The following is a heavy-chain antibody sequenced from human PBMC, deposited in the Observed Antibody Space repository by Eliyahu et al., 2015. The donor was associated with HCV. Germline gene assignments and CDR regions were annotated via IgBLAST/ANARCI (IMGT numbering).Heavy chain of an antibody. CDR1: GFTFDXYG. Sequence: EVHLVESGGGLVQPGRSLRLSCVASGFTFDXYGXHWVRQXPGKGLVWVSGISWKSGTIDYADSVKGRFTISRDNAKNSLSLQMSSLRAEDTAVYYCAKDNGPGXYCSGDTCPFQFDHWDQGTLVSVSS. CDR2: ISWKSGTI. V-gene: IGHV3-9*01. J-gene: IGHJ4*02. D-gene: IGHD2-15*01. CDR3: AKDNGPGXYCSGDTCPFQFDH.